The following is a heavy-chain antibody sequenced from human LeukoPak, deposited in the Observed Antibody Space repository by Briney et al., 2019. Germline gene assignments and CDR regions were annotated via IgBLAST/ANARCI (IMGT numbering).Heavy chain of an antibody. CDR3: ARTERFDP. Sequence: GGSLRLSCVVAGFNLTHYFMTWVRQAPGKGLEWVSAINRNGPNKNYADSVEGRFTISRDISRRTVYLQMTSLRAEDTAVYYCARTERFDPWGQGTQVTVSS. J-gene: IGHJ5*02. V-gene: IGHV3-23*01. D-gene: IGHD1-1*01. CDR2: INRNGPNK. CDR1: GFNLTHYF.